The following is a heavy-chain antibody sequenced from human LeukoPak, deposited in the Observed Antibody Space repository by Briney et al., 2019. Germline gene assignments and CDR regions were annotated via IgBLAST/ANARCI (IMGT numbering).Heavy chain of an antibody. CDR1: GFTVSSDY. CDR2: IHSGGRT. Sequence: PGGSLRLSCAASGFTVSSDYMSWVRQAPGKGLEWVSVIHSGGRTKYADSVRDRFTISRDTAKNTVYLQMNSLRVDDTAAYYCARPGSASGYWVHWGQGTLVTVSS. CDR3: ARPGSASGYWVH. J-gene: IGHJ4*02. V-gene: IGHV3-66*01. D-gene: IGHD3-3*01.